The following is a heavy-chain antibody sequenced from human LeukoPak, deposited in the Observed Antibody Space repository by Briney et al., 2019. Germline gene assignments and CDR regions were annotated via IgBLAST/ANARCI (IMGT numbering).Heavy chain of an antibody. V-gene: IGHV3-30*14. Sequence: GGSLRLSCAASGFTFSSYAMHWVRQAPGKGLEWVAVISYDGSNKYYADSVKGRFTISRDNSKNTLYLQMNSLRAEDTAVYYCARDFGSSAFHYWGQGTLVTVSS. J-gene: IGHJ4*02. D-gene: IGHD6-25*01. CDR3: ARDFGSSAFHY. CDR1: GFTFSSYA. CDR2: ISYDGSNK.